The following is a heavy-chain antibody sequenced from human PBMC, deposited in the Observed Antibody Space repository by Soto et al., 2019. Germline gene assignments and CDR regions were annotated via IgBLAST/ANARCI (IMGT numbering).Heavy chain of an antibody. D-gene: IGHD1-26*01. V-gene: IGHV3-30*18. J-gene: IGHJ4*02. Sequence: QVQLVESGGGVVQPGRSLRLSCAASGFTFSSYAMHWVRQAPGKGLEWVAVISYDGSNKYYADSVKGRFTISRDNSKDTLYLQMNSLRTEDTAVFYCAKTARYSASYLDYWGQGTLVTVSS. CDR1: GFTFSSYA. CDR3: AKTARYSASYLDY. CDR2: ISYDGSNK.